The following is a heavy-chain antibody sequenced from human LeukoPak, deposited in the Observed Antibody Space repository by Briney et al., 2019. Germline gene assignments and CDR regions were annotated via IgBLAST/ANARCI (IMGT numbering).Heavy chain of an antibody. Sequence: GGSLRLSCAASGFTFSSYWMSWVRQAPGKGLEWVANIKQDGSEKYYVDSVKGRFTISRDNAKNSLYLQMNSLRAEDTAVYYCARVKQQLVRLLGRDTTYYYYYYMDVWGKGTTVTVSS. J-gene: IGHJ6*03. CDR1: GFTFSSYW. D-gene: IGHD6-13*01. V-gene: IGHV3-7*01. CDR3: ARVKQQLVRLLGRDTTYYYYYYMDV. CDR2: IKQDGSEK.